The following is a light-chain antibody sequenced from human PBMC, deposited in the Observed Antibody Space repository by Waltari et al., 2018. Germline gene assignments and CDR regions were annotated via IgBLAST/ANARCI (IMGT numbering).Light chain of an antibody. CDR3: QHYSWPPYS. CDR1: QSVKSS. J-gene: IGKJ2*03. CDR2: GGS. Sequence: EILLTQSPVTLSVSPGEIATLSCRASQSVKSSLAWYQQKPGQAPRLLIYGGSAKATGTPARFSGFGSETEFTLTISSLQSEDFAVYYCQHYSWPPYSFGQGTNVEIK. V-gene: IGKV3-15*01.